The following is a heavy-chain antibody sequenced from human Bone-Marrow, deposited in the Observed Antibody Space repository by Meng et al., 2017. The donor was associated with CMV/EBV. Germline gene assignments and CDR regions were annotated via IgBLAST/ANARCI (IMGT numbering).Heavy chain of an antibody. J-gene: IGHJ4*02. Sequence: GESLKISCTASGFTFSSYARRWVRQAPGKGLEWVSVISGDGGATDYADSVKGRITISRDNSKNTLYLQMNSLRAEDTAVYYCARGGIVVGRGYFDYWGQGTLVAVSS. D-gene: IGHD3-22*01. CDR2: ISGDGGAT. CDR3: ARGGIVVGRGYFDY. CDR1: GFTFSSYA. V-gene: IGHV3-23*01.